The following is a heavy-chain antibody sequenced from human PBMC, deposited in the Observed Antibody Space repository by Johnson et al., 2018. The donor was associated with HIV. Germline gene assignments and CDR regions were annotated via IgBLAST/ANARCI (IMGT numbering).Heavy chain of an antibody. D-gene: IGHD3-16*01. Sequence: VQLVESGGNVERPGGSLRLSCAASGFTFSDYFMSWIRQAPGKGLEWVSYISGSGGTMYYADSVKGRFTISRDNSKNTLKRQMNSLRAEDTAVYYCAKDRQGGPRDAFDIWGQGTLVTVSS. CDR2: ISGSGGTM. CDR1: GFTFSDYF. V-gene: IGHV3-11*01. J-gene: IGHJ3*02. CDR3: AKDRQGGPRDAFDI.